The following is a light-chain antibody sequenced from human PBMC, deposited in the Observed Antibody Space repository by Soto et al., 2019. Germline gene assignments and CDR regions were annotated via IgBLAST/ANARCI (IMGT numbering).Light chain of an antibody. J-gene: IGKJ2*01. V-gene: IGKV3-20*01. CDR1: QSITSNF. Sequence: EIVLTQSPGTLCLSPGERATLSCRASQSITSNFLAWYQQKPGQAPRLLIYGASTRAAGVPDRFSGSGSGPDFTLTITRLEPEDFAVYYCQQYGRSPLMYTFGQGTKLGVK. CDR3: QQYGRSPLMYT. CDR2: GAS.